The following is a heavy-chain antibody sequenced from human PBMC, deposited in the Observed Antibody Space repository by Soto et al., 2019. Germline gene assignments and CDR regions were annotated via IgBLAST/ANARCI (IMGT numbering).Heavy chain of an antibody. J-gene: IGHJ6*02. CDR3: ARTRDILTGKAFYSYYGMDV. V-gene: IGHV3-21*01. Sequence: PGGSLRLSCAASGYTFSSYSMNWVRQAPGKGLEWVASISSSSSYIYYADSVKGRFTISRDNAKNSLYLQMNSLRAEDTAVYYCARTRDILTGKAFYSYYGMDVCGQGTPVTVS. CDR1: GYTFSSYS. D-gene: IGHD3-9*01. CDR2: ISSSSSYI.